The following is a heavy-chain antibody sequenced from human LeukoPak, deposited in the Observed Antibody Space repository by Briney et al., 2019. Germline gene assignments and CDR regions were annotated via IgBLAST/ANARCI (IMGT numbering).Heavy chain of an antibody. Sequence: GGSLRLSCAASGFTFSSYSMNWVRQAPGKGLEWVSYISSSSSTIYYADSVKGRFTISRDNAKNSLYLLMSSLRAEDTALYYRARDRDDFWSGSPDYWGQGTLVTVSS. D-gene: IGHD3-3*01. CDR2: ISSSSSTI. V-gene: IGHV3-48*01. CDR1: GFTFSSYS. CDR3: ARDRDDFWSGSPDY. J-gene: IGHJ4*02.